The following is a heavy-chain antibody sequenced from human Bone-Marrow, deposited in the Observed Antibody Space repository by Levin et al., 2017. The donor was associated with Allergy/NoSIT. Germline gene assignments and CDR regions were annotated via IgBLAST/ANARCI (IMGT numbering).Heavy chain of an antibody. CDR1: SLTTRGVG. J-gene: IGHJ4*02. D-gene: IGHD5-18*01. Sequence: SLTTRGVGVGWIRQSPGKALEWLALIYWNDDKHYSPSLKSRLTITKDTSKNQVVLTLTNMDPMDTATYFCARREATMVTYFDYWGQGTLVTVSS. CDR2: IYWNDDK. V-gene: IGHV2-5*01. CDR3: ARREATMVTYFDY.